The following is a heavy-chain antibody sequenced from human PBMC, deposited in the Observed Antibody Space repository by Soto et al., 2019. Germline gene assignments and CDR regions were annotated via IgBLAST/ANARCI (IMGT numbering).Heavy chain of an antibody. CDR2: IYYSGNT. D-gene: IGHD6-13*01. J-gene: IGHJ4*02. Sequence: SETLSLTCTVSGGSLGSSGYYWGWIRQSPGKGLEWIGNIYYSGNTFYNPSLKSRVTISVDTSKNQIYLHLSAVTAADTAIFYCASIAAPGTTHFDFWGQGTLVTVSS. CDR3: ASIAAPGTTHFDF. CDR1: GGSLGSSGYY. V-gene: IGHV4-39*01.